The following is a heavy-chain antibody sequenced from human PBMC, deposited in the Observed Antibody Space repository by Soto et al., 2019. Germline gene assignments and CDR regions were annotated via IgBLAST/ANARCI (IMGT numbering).Heavy chain of an antibody. D-gene: IGHD3-16*01. CDR2: IFHTGST. CDR3: ARGNRLGTYYFDS. J-gene: IGHJ4*02. CDR1: GGSISSAGYS. V-gene: IGHV4-30-2*01. Sequence: QLQLQESGSRLVNPSQTLSLTCAVSGGSISSAGYSWTWIRQPPGKGLEWIGYIFHTGSTYYNPSLRSRVNLSIDRSNHQFSLNLNSVTAADTAVYYCARGNRLGTYYFDSWGQGTLVTVSS.